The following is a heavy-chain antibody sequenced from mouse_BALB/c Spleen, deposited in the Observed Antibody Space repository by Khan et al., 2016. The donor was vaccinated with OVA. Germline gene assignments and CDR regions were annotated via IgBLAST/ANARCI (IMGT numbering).Heavy chain of an antibody. CDR1: GYTFTDYN. CDR2: IYPGSGNT. CDR3: AREWDDWFPY. D-gene: IGHD4-1*01. Sequence: VQLQQSGAELARPGASVKLSCNVSGYTFTDYNINWVKQRTGQGLEWIGEIYPGSGNTYYTEKFKGKATLTADTSSRTAYMQHSSLTSEDSAVDFFAREWDDWFPYWGQGTLGTVSA. V-gene: IGHV1-81*01. J-gene: IGHJ3*01.